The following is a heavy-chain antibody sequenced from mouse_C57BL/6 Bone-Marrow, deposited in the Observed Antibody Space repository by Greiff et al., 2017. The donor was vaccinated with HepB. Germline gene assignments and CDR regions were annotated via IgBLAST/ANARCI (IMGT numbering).Heavy chain of an antibody. D-gene: IGHD1-1*01. CDR2: ISDGGSYT. Sequence: DVMLVESGGGLVKPGGSLKLSCAASGFTFSSYAMSWVRQTPEKRLEWVATISDGGSYTYYPDNVKGRFTISRDNAKNNLNLQMSHLKSEDTAMYYCAREGNYYGSSSFYYAMDYWGQGTSVTVSS. CDR3: AREGNYYGSSSFYYAMDY. CDR1: GFTFSSYA. J-gene: IGHJ4*01. V-gene: IGHV5-4*01.